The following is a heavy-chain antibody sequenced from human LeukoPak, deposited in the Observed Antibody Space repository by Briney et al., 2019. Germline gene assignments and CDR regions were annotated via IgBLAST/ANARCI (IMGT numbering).Heavy chain of an antibody. CDR3: ATDRGLSSSWYGNFDY. CDR1: GYTLTELS. V-gene: IGHV1-24*01. J-gene: IGHJ4*02. D-gene: IGHD6-13*01. Sequence: ASVRVSCKVSGYTLTELSTHWVRQAPGKGLEWMGGFDPEDGETIYAQKFQGRVTMTEDTSTDTAYMELSSLRSEDTAVYYCATDRGLSSSWYGNFDYWGQGTLVTVSS. CDR2: FDPEDGET.